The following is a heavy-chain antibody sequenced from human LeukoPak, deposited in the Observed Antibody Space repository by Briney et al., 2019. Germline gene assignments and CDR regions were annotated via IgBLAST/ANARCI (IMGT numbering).Heavy chain of an antibody. CDR2: VYRDGNT. D-gene: IGHD6-25*01. J-gene: IGHJ6*03. CDR3: VRLAALRGFYYYMDV. CDR1: GYSISSGYY. Sequence: KPSETLSLTCSVSGYSISSGYYWGWIRQPPGKGLEWVANVYRDGNTYYSPSLESRVTISVDTSKNLFSLKLSSLSAADTAVYYCVRLAALRGFYYYMDVWGKGTAVTVPS. V-gene: IGHV4-38-2*01.